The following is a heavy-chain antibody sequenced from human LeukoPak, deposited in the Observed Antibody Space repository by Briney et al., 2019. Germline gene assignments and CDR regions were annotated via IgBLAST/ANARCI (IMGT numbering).Heavy chain of an antibody. V-gene: IGHV4-39*01. CDR3: ARRPRQLGPVYWYFDL. D-gene: IGHD6-13*01. CDR1: GGSISSSSYH. Sequence: SETLSLTCTVSGGSISSSSYHWGWIRQPPGKGLEWIGSIYYSGSTYYNPSLKGRVTISVDTSKNQFSLKLSSVTAADTAVYYCARRPRQLGPVYWYFDLWGRGTLVTVSS. CDR2: IYYSGST. J-gene: IGHJ2*01.